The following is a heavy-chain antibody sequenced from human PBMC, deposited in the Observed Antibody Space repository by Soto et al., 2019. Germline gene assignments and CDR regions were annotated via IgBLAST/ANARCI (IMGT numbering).Heavy chain of an antibody. CDR2: IFYSGNT. CDR1: GGSISSGDYY. Sequence: QVQLQESGPGLVKPSQTLSLTCTVSGGSISSGDYYWCWIRQPPGKGLEWIGSIFYSGNTHYNPALRSRLXISVDTSKNQFSLKLSSVTAADTAVYYCARASAYTATDFDYWGQGTLVTVSS. J-gene: IGHJ4*02. V-gene: IGHV4-30-4*01. D-gene: IGHD2-15*01. CDR3: ARASAYTATDFDY.